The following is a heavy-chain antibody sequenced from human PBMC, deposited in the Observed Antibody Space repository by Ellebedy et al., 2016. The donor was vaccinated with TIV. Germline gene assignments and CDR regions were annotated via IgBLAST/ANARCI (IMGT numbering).Heavy chain of an antibody. CDR3: ARGVTDQN. CDR2: IYYSGST. Sequence: SETLSLTCTVSGGSISSSSYYWGWIRQPPGKGLEWIGYIYYSGSTNYNPSLKSRVTISVDTSKNQFSLKLSSVTAADTAVYCCARGVTDQNWGQGTLITVSS. V-gene: IGHV4-61*05. D-gene: IGHD2-21*02. J-gene: IGHJ4*02. CDR1: GGSISSSSYY.